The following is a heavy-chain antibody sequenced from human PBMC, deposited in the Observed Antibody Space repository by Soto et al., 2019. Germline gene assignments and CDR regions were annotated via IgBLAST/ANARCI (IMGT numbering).Heavy chain of an antibody. V-gene: IGHV1-18*01. CDR1: GYTFTSYG. D-gene: IGHD3-10*01. CDR3: TVYGSGSYPY. Sequence: ASVKVSCKASGYTFTSYGISWVRQAPGQGLEWMGWITACNGNTNYAQKFQERVTITRDTSTSTAYMELSSLRFEDTAVYYCTVYGSGSYPYWGQGTLVTVSS. CDR2: ITACNGNT. J-gene: IGHJ4*02.